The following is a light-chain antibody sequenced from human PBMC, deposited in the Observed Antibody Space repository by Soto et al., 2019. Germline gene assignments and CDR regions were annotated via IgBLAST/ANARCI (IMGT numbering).Light chain of an antibody. CDR1: QSVTNTY. Sequence: EIVLTQSPGTLSLSPGERATLSCRASQSVTNTYLAWYQLKPGQAPRLLISDASRRATGIPDRFSGSGSGTYFTLTISRVEPEDFAVYYCQQYGSSSMNTFGQGTKLEIK. CDR3: QQYGSSSMNT. V-gene: IGKV3-20*01. J-gene: IGKJ2*01. CDR2: DAS.